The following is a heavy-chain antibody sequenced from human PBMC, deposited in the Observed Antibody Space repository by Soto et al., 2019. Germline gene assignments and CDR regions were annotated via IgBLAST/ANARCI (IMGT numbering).Heavy chain of an antibody. CDR1: GFTFRNYA. D-gene: IGHD3-3*01. J-gene: IGHJ4*02. Sequence: PGGSLRLSCSASGFTFRNYAMHWVRQAPGKGLEYLSHISSDGGITTYVDSVKGRFTISRDNSKNTLYLQMSSLRAEDTAVYYCFYDFWSGYSDFDFWGKGTLVTVSS. CDR3: FYDFWSGYSDFDF. CDR2: ISSDGGIT. V-gene: IGHV3-64D*08.